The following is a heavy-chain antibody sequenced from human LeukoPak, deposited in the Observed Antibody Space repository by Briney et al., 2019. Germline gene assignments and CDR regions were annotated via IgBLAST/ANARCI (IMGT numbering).Heavy chain of an antibody. CDR3: GRNHWNDALH. D-gene: IGHD1-1*01. Sequence: GGSLRLSCAATGFTFSSHDINWVRQAPGKGLEWVSSISGSSVTTYYADSVKGRLTISRDNSKNTLSLQMNSLRAEDTAVYYCGRNHWNDALHWGQGTLVTVSS. V-gene: IGHV3-23*01. J-gene: IGHJ4*02. CDR1: GFTFSSHD. CDR2: ISGSSVTT.